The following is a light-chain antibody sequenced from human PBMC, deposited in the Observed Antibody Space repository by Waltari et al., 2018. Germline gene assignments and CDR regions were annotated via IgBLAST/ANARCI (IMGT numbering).Light chain of an antibody. V-gene: IGLV2-14*03. CDR1: SRDVGGYTY. Sequence: QSALTQPASVSGSLGQSITISCTGTSRDVGGYTYVYWYQQHPVEAPKLMIYDVNKRPSGVSNRFSGSKSGNTASLTISGLQAEDEADYYCTSYTSSGTVIFGGGTELTVL. J-gene: IGLJ2*01. CDR2: DVN. CDR3: TSYTSSGTVI.